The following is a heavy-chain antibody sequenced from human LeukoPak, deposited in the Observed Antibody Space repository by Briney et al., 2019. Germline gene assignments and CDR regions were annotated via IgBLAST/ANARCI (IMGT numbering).Heavy chain of an antibody. Sequence: GGSLRLSCAASGFTFTSYGVNWVRQTPGKGLEWVSLIRYDGINKYYADSVKGRFTISRDNSKNTLYLQMNSLRAEDTAVYYCARRAGAYSHPYDYWGQGTLVTVSS. J-gene: IGHJ4*02. CDR3: ARRAGAYSHPYDY. CDR2: IRYDGINK. CDR1: GFTFTSYG. V-gene: IGHV3-30*02. D-gene: IGHD4/OR15-4a*01.